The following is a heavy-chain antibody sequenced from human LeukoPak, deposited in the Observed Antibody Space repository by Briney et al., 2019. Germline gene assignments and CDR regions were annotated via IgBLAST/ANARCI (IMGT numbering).Heavy chain of an antibody. CDR2: IHNNGDS. CDR1: GDSIRSYY. V-gene: IGHV4-59*01. D-gene: IGHD3-22*01. CDR3: GRWGYFDSGNYFVVDY. J-gene: IGHJ4*02. Sequence: SETLSLTCIVSGDSIRSYYWNWLRQAPGKALEWIGHIHNNGDSAYNFSLKSRVTISMDTSKNQFSLKLSSVTAADTAVYYCGRWGYFDSGNYFVVDYWGQGTVVTVSS.